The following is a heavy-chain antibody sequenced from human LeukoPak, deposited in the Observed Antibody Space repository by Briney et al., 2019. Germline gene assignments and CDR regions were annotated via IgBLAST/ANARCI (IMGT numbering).Heavy chain of an antibody. D-gene: IGHD4-17*01. CDR2: ISYSGST. J-gene: IGHJ4*02. Sequence: SETLSLTCTVSGGSISSYYWSWIRQPPGKGLEWIGNISYSGSTNYNPSLKSRVTISVDTSKNQFSLKLSSVTAADTAVYYCARADGDYVWDYWGQGTLVTVSS. CDR3: ARADGDYVWDY. CDR1: GGSISSYY. V-gene: IGHV4-59*12.